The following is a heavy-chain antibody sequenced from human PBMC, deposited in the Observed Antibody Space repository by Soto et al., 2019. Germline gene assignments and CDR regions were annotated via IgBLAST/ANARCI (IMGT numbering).Heavy chain of an antibody. CDR2: INWNSGSI. CDR3: VKDESINWYSGHFRH. Sequence: GGSLRLSCAASGFTFDDYAMHWGGQFAGKGLEWVSGINWNSGSIGYGDSVKGRFAISRDNAKNSLHLQMNSLSAEDTAFYYCVKDESINWYSGHFRHWGQGTLVTVS. CDR1: GFTFDDYA. J-gene: IGHJ1*01. D-gene: IGHD6-13*01. V-gene: IGHV3-9*01.